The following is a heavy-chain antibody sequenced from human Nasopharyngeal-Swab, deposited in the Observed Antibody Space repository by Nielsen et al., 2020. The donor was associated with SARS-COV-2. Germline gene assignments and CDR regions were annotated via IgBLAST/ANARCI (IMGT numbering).Heavy chain of an antibody. CDR2: INPSGST. D-gene: IGHD1-1*01. CDR1: GGAFSGFY. V-gene: IGHV4-34*01. J-gene: IGHJ6*02. CDR3: ARGRRERAPRYYYYGMDV. Sequence: SETLSLTCAVYGGAFSGFYWSWIRQSPGEGLEWIGEINPSGSTDYNPSLKSRVRMSVDTSKNQVFLNLRSVTAADTALYSCARGRRERAPRYYYYGMDVWGQGTTVTVS.